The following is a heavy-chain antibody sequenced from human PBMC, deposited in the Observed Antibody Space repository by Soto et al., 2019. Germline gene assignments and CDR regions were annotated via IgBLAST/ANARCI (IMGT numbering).Heavy chain of an antibody. Sequence: VKVSCKASGYTFTSYDINWVRQATGQGLEWMGWINANNGNTNYAQKFQGRVTMTRDTSTSTAYMELRSLRSDDTAVYYCARDALGYCSGGSCYIIDYWGQGTLVTVSS. CDR1: GYTFTSYD. J-gene: IGHJ4*02. CDR3: ARDALGYCSGGSCYIIDY. D-gene: IGHD2-15*01. V-gene: IGHV1-18*01. CDR2: INANNGNT.